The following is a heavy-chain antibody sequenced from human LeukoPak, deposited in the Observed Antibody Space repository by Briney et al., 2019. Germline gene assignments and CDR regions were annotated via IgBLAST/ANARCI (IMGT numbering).Heavy chain of an antibody. CDR3: ARDHIVATSPLDY. V-gene: IGHV3-21*01. D-gene: IGHD5-12*01. CDR2: ISSSSYI. Sequence: RAGGSLRLSCAASGFTFSSYSMNWVRQAPGKGLEWVSSISSSSYIYYADSVKGRFTISRDNAKNSLYLQMNSLRAEDTAVYYCARDHIVATSPLDYWGQGTLVTVSS. CDR1: GFTFSSYS. J-gene: IGHJ4*02.